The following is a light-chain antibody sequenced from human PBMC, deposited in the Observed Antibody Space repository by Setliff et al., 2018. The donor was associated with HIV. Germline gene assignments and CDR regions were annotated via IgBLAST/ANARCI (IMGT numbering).Light chain of an antibody. V-gene: IGLV2-14*01. CDR2: EVS. CDR1: SSDVGGYNY. Sequence: ALAQPASVSGSPGQSITISCTGTSSDVGGYNYVSWYQQHPGKVPKLMIYEVSNRPSGVSNRFSGSKSGNTASLTISGLQAEDEAYYYCMSYTSSSTLVFGTGTKVTVL. CDR3: MSYTSSSTLV. J-gene: IGLJ1*01.